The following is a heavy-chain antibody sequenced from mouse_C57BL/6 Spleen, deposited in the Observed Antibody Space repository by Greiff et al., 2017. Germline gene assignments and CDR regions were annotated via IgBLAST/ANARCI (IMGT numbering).Heavy chain of an antibody. Sequence: VQLQQSGPELVKPGASVKISCKASGYAFSSSWMNWVKQRPGKGLEWIGRIYPGDGDTNYNGKFKGKATLTADKSSSTAYMQLSSLTSEDSAVYFCAREGDGYYGGYFDYWGQGTTLTVSS. J-gene: IGHJ2*01. D-gene: IGHD2-3*01. CDR3: AREGDGYYGGYFDY. V-gene: IGHV1-82*01. CDR2: IYPGDGDT. CDR1: GYAFSSSW.